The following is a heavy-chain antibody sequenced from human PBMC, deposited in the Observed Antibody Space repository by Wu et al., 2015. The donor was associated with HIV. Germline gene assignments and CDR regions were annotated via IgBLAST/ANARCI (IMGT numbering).Heavy chain of an antibody. CDR3: ATTSHVIPLVDGNYPPPSYFDF. V-gene: IGHV1-69*12. CDR1: GGIFGSFA. J-gene: IGHJ4*02. CDR2: VIPIFDST. Sequence: QVQLVQSGAEVKKPGSSVKVSCKASGGIFGSFAINWVRQAPGQGPEWMGGVIPIFDSTNSAQKFQGRLTISADESTTTAYMELSSLKSEDTAFYYCATTSHVIPLVDGNYPPPSYFDFWGQGTLVTVSS. D-gene: IGHD3-3*01.